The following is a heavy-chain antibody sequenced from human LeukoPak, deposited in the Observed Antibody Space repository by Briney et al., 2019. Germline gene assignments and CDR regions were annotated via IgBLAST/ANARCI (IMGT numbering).Heavy chain of an antibody. CDR3: ARAIHEVQDAFDI. CDR1: GGTFSSYA. CDR2: IIPILGIA. J-gene: IGHJ3*02. D-gene: IGHD1-1*01. Sequence: SVKVSCKASGGTFSSYAISWVRQAPGQGLEWMGRIIPILGIANYAQKFQGRVTITADESTSTAYMELSSLRSEDTAVYYCARAIHEVQDAFDIWGQGTMVTVSS. V-gene: IGHV1-69*04.